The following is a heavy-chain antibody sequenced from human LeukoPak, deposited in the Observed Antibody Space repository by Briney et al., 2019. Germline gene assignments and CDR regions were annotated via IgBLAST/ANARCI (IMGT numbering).Heavy chain of an antibody. CDR1: SGSIGSYH. CDR2: YYIGGAI. CDR3: AGGGYCTSNSCYGIDY. V-gene: IGHV4-4*07. Sequence: SETLSLTCTVSSGSIGSYHWSWLRQTAGKALEWIGRYYIGGAITYNPSLKSRITISLDKSKNQFSLKLSSVTAADTAVYCCAGGGYCTSNSCYGIDYWGQGTLVTVSS. D-gene: IGHD2-2*01. J-gene: IGHJ4*02.